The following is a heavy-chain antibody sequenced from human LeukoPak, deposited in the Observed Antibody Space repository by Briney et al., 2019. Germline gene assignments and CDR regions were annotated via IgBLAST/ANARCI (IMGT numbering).Heavy chain of an antibody. Sequence: PSETLSLTCAVYGGSFSGYYWSWIRQPPGKGLEWIGEINHSGSTNYNPSLESRVTISVDTSKNQFSLKLSSVTAADTAVYYCAREPRFFYFDYWGQGTLVTVSS. V-gene: IGHV4-34*01. D-gene: IGHD3-10*01. CDR3: AREPRFFYFDY. J-gene: IGHJ4*02. CDR2: INHSGST. CDR1: GGSFSGYY.